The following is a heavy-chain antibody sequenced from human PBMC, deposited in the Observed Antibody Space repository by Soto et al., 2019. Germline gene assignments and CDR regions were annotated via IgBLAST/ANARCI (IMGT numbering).Heavy chain of an antibody. D-gene: IGHD3-3*01. V-gene: IGHV3-74*01. CDR2: IKTDGSYT. CDR3: ATGGSGYFRY. CDR1: GFTFSTYW. Sequence: EVQLVESGGGLVQPGGSLRLSCAASGFTFSTYWMHWVRQAPGKGLEWVSRIKTDGSYTNYAVSVKGRFTISRDNAKNTLFLQMDSLGADDTAVYLCATGGSGYFRYWGQGTLVTVSS. J-gene: IGHJ4*02.